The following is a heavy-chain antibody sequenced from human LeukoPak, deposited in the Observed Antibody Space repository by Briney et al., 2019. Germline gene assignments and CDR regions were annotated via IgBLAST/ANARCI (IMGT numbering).Heavy chain of an antibody. D-gene: IGHD2-2*01. CDR3: VLIPTTDCSSTSCYD. J-gene: IGHJ3*01. CDR1: GYTFTSYA. Sequence: ASVKVSCKASGYTFTSYAMHWVRQAPGQRLEWMGWINAGNGNTKYSQKFQGRVTITRDTSASTAYMELSSLRSEDTAVYYCVLIPTTDCSSTSCYDWGQGTMVTVSS. V-gene: IGHV1-3*01. CDR2: INAGNGNT.